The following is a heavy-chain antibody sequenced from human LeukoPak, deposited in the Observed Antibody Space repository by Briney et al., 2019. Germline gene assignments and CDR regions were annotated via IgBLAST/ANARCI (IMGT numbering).Heavy chain of an antibody. CDR3: ARVSDGSGSYCDY. CDR2: IHYGGST. V-gene: IGHV4-39*07. D-gene: IGHD3-10*01. CDR1: GGCISGSGYY. Sequence: SETLSLTCTVSGGCISGSGYYWGWVRQPPGRGMEWIANIHYGGSTYYNPSLRSRVTISLDSSKNRFSLKLSSVTAADTAVYYCARVSDGSGSYCDYWGQGTLVTVSS. J-gene: IGHJ4*02.